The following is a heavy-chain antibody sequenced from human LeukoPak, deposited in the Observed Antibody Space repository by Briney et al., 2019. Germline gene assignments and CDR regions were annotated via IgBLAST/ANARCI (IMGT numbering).Heavy chain of an antibody. Sequence: GSLRLSCAAPGFTFSSYGMHWVRQAPGKGLEWVAVISYDGSNKYYAGSVKGRLTISRDNSKNTLYLQMNSLRAEDTAVYYCAKTVGYSYGGDYWGQGTLVTVSS. CDR1: GFTFSSYG. CDR3: AKTVGYSYGGDY. CDR2: ISYDGSNK. V-gene: IGHV3-30*18. J-gene: IGHJ4*02. D-gene: IGHD5-18*01.